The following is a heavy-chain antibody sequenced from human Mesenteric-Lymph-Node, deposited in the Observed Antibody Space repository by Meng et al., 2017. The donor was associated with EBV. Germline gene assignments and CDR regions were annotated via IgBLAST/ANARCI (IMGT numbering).Heavy chain of an antibody. Sequence: QLPLRAAGSVLMKPSETLSPSGSISRVSASSGGNLWSCIRQPPGKALEWIAYIDHSGSTSYNPSLKSRVSMSIDRSNNQFSLKLTSVTAADTAVYYCVGIYGGNLGWFDPWGQGTLVTVSS. CDR3: VGIYGGNLGWFDP. CDR2: IDHSGST. D-gene: IGHD4/OR15-4a*01. CDR1: RVSASSGGNL. J-gene: IGHJ5*02. V-gene: IGHV4-30-2*01.